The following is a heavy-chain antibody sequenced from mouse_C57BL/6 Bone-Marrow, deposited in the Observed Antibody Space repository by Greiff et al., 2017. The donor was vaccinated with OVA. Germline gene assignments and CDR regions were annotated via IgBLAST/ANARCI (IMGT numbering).Heavy chain of an antibody. CDR3: ARYGGSGYYVDY. V-gene: IGHV7-3*01. Sequence: EVKLVESGGGLVQPGGSLSLSCAASGFTFTDYYMSWVRQPPGKALEWLGFIRNKANGYTTAYSASVQGRFTISRDNSQSILYLQMHALRSEDSATYYCARYGGSGYYVDYWGQGTTLTVSS. J-gene: IGHJ2*01. CDR2: IRNKANGYTT. D-gene: IGHD3-1*01. CDR1: GFTFTDYY.